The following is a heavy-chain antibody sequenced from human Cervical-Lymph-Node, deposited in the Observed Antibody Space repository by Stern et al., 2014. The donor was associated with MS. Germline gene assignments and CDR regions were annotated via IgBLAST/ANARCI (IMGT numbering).Heavy chain of an antibody. J-gene: IGHJ4*02. CDR1: GGSFSGYY. CDR3: ARARGSSSGDSIDY. Sequence: QMQLVQWGAGLLKPSETLSLTCAVYGGSFSGYYWSWIRQPPGKGLEWIGEINHSGSTNYNPSLKSRVPISVDTSKNQFSLKLSSVTAADTAVYYCARARGSSSGDSIDYWGQGTLVTVSS. CDR2: INHSGST. D-gene: IGHD6-19*01. V-gene: IGHV4-34*01.